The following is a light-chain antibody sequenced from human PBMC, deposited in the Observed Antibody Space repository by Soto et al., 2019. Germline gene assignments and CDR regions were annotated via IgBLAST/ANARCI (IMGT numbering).Light chain of an antibody. CDR3: QQRSNWPPGYT. Sequence: EIVLTQSPATLSLSPGERATLSCRASQSVSSYLAWYQQKPGQAPRLLIYDASNRAKGIPARFSGSGSGTDFTLTISSLEPEDFAVYYCQQRSNWPPGYTFGQGTKLEIK. J-gene: IGKJ2*01. CDR2: DAS. CDR1: QSVSSY. V-gene: IGKV3-11*01.